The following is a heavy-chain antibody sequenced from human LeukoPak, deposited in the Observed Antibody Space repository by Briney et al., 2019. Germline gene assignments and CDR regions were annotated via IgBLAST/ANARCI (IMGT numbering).Heavy chain of an antibody. CDR2: ISGSGGST. Sequence: GGSLRLSCAASGFTFSSYAMSWVRQAPGKGLEWVSGISGSGGSTYYVDSVKGRFTLSGDNSKKTLYLQMNSLRAEDTAVYYCAKGVGFYDSSAYDHWGQGTLVTVSS. CDR3: AKGVGFYDSSAYDH. V-gene: IGHV3-23*01. J-gene: IGHJ5*02. CDR1: GFTFSSYA. D-gene: IGHD3-22*01.